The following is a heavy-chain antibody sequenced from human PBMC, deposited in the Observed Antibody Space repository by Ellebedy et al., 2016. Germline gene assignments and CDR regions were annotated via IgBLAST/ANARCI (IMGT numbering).Heavy chain of an antibody. CDR1: GFTFTSSA. D-gene: IGHD6-13*01. Sequence: SVKVSCXASGFTFTSSAVQWVRQARGQRLEWIGWIVVGSGNTNYAQKFQERVTITRDMSTSTAYMELSSLRSEDTAVYYCAADLFVGYSSSWYGDYWGQGTLVTVSS. V-gene: IGHV1-58*01. CDR3: AADLFVGYSSSWYGDY. J-gene: IGHJ4*02. CDR2: IVVGSGNT.